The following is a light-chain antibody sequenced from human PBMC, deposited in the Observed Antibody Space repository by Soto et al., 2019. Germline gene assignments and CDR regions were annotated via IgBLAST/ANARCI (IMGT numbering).Light chain of an antibody. J-gene: IGLJ3*02. CDR1: SSDVGGYKY. CDR3: CSYAGSYTWV. Sequence: QSALTQPRSVSGSPGQSGTISCTGTSSDVGGYKYVSWYQQHPGKAPKLMIYDVSKRPSGVPDRFSGSKSGNTASLTISGLQAEDDADYYCCSYAGSYTWVFGGGTKLTVL. V-gene: IGLV2-11*01. CDR2: DVS.